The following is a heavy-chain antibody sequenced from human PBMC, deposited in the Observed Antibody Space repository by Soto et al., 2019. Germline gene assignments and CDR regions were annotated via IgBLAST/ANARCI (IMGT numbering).Heavy chain of an antibody. CDR3: ARLVGRAARRFDY. D-gene: IGHD2-15*01. J-gene: IGHJ4*02. V-gene: IGHV4-39*01. CDR1: GGSISSSSYY. Sequence: TLSLTCTVSGGSISSSSYYWGWIRQPPGKGLEWIGSIYYSGSTYYNPSLKSRVTISVDTSKNQFSLKLSSVTAADTAVYYCARLVGRAARRFDYWGQGTLVTVSS. CDR2: IYYSGST.